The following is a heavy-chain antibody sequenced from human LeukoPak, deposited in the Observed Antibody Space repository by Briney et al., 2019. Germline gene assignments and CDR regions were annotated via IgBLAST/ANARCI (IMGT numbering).Heavy chain of an antibody. D-gene: IGHD3-22*01. CDR1: GFIFSSYE. CDR3: ARGGYYDSSGYDY. Sequence: GGSLRLSCAASGFIFSSYEMNWVRQAPGKGLEWVSYISSSGSTIYYADSLKGRFTISRDNPKNSLYLQMNSLRAEDTAVYYCARGGYYDSSGYDYWGQGTLVTVSS. J-gene: IGHJ4*02. CDR2: ISSSGSTI. V-gene: IGHV3-48*03.